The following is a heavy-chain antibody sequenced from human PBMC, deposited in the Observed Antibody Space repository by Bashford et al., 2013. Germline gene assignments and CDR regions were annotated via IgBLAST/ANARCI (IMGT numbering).Heavy chain of an antibody. CDR2: MNPNSGNT. Sequence: ASVKVSCKASGYTFTSYDINWVRQATGQGLEWMGWMNPNSGNTGYAQKFQGRVTMTRDTSISTAYMELSRLRSDDTAVYYCARGTVAGTRPVFGYWGQGTLVTVSS. CDR3: ARGTVAGTRPVFGY. J-gene: IGHJ4*02. D-gene: IGHD6-19*01. V-gene: IGHV1-8*01. CDR1: GYTFTSYD.